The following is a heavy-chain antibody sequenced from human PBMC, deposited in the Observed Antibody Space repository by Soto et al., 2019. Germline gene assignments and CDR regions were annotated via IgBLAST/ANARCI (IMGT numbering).Heavy chain of an antibody. V-gene: IGHV3-30-3*01. CDR1: GFTFSSYA. CDR2: ISYDGSNK. Sequence: GGSLRLSCAASGFTFSSYAMHWVRQAPGKGLEWVAVISYDGSNKYYADSVKGRFTISRDNSKNTLYLQMNSLRAEDTAVYYCARDIKDTAMARFPAPHYYPGMDVWGQGTTVTVSS. J-gene: IGHJ6*02. D-gene: IGHD5-18*01. CDR3: ARDIKDTAMARFPAPHYYPGMDV.